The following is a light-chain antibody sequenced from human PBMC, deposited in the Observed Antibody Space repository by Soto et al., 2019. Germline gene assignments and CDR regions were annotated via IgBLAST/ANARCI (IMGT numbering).Light chain of an antibody. CDR2: SAS. Sequence: DIQMTQSPSSLSASVRDRVSITCRASQGISNYLAWYQQKPGEVPNLLIYSASTLQSGVPSRFSGSGSGTDFTLTISSLQPEDVATYYCQKYNSAPPTFGQGTKVEIK. J-gene: IGKJ1*01. CDR1: QGISNY. V-gene: IGKV1-27*01. CDR3: QKYNSAPPT.